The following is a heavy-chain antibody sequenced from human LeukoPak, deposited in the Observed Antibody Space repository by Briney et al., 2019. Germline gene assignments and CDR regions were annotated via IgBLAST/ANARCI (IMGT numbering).Heavy chain of an antibody. Sequence: SETLSLTCTVSDVSINNYYWGWIRQPPGKGLEWIGSIYYSGSTYYNPSLKSRVTISVDTSKNQFSLKLSSVTAADTAVYYCMRSYYYDSSGYSIDYWGQGTLVTVSS. D-gene: IGHD3-22*01. CDR3: MRSYYYDSSGYSIDY. J-gene: IGHJ4*02. V-gene: IGHV4-39*01. CDR2: IYYSGST. CDR1: DVSINNYY.